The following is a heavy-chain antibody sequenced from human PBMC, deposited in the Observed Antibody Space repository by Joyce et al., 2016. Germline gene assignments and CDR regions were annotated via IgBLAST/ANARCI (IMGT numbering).Heavy chain of an antibody. CDR3: ARAYTSAWFTWFDP. Sequence: QVHLQQCGAGLLKPSETLSLTCAVNGGCVSGWSWALGRQPPGKGLEWIGAINHSGDTNYNPPLKSRVTISVDTSKNQFSLNLTSVTAADTGFYYCARAYTSAWFTWFDPWGQGTLVTVSS. CDR2: INHSGDT. CDR1: GGCVSGWS. D-gene: IGHD6-13*01. V-gene: IGHV4-34*01. J-gene: IGHJ5*02.